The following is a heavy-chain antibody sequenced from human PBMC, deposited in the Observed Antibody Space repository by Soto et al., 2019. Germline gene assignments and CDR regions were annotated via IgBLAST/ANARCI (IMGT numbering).Heavy chain of an antibody. Sequence: QVQLVQSGAEVKKPGSSVKVSCKASGGTFSTYAIDWVRQAPGQGLEWMGGIIPLFGTAKYAQNFQGRITITADESTNTAYMELRSLRSQDTAVYYCARGVHYDSNGYYYFYWGQGTLVTVSS. CDR3: ARGVHYDSNGYYYFY. D-gene: IGHD3-22*01. CDR1: GGTFSTYA. V-gene: IGHV1-69*01. CDR2: IIPLFGTA. J-gene: IGHJ4*02.